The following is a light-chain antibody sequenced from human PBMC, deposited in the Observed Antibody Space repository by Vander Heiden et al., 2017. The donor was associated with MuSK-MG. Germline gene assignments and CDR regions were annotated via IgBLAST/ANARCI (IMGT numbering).Light chain of an antibody. CDR1: SGHSTYI. CDR3: ETWDSSTWV. V-gene: IGLV4-60*03. Sequence: QPVLTQSSSASASLGSSVKLTCTLTSGHSTYIIAWHQQQPGTAPRYLMKLEGSGNYNKGSGVPDRVSGSSSGADRYLTISNVQAEDEADYYCETWDSSTWVFGGGTKLTVL. J-gene: IGLJ3*02. CDR2: LEGSGNY.